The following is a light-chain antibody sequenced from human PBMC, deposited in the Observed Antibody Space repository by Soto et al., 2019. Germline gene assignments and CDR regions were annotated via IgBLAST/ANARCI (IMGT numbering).Light chain of an antibody. V-gene: IGKV1-5*03. J-gene: IGKJ5*01. CDR1: QTISSW. Sequence: DIQMTQSPSTLSGSVGDRVTITCRASQTISSWLAWYQQKPGKAPKPLIYKASTLKSGVPSRFSGSGSGTEFTLTISSLQPEDFATYYCQQSYRTPITFGQGTRLEIK. CDR2: KAS. CDR3: QQSYRTPIT.